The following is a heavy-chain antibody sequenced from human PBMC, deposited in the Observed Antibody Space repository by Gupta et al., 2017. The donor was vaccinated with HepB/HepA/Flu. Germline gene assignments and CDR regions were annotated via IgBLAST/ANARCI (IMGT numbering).Heavy chain of an antibody. CDR3: ARHRPSTVTTIPGSFDY. Sequence: QLQLQESGPGLVKPSETLSLTCTVSGGSISSSSYYWGWIRQPPGKGLEWIGSIYYSGSTYYNPSLKSRVTISVDTSKNQFSLKLSSVTAADTAVYYCARHRPSTVTTIPGSFDYWGQGTLVTVSS. D-gene: IGHD4-17*01. CDR2: IYYSGST. CDR1: GGSISSSSYY. V-gene: IGHV4-39*01. J-gene: IGHJ4*02.